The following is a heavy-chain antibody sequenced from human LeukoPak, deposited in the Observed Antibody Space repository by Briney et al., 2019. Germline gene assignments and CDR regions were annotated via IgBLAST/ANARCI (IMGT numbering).Heavy chain of an antibody. CDR2: IYTNGAT. Sequence: SETLSLTCTVSGSSVNHYYWNWLRQPPGKGLEWIGRIYTNGATNYNPSLKSRVTMSIDTSKNQFSLKFKSVTAADTAVYYCARGPLGSGWYVADWYFGLWGRGALITVSS. CDR3: ARGPLGSGWYVADWYFGL. D-gene: IGHD6-19*01. J-gene: IGHJ2*01. V-gene: IGHV4-4*07. CDR1: GSSVNHYY.